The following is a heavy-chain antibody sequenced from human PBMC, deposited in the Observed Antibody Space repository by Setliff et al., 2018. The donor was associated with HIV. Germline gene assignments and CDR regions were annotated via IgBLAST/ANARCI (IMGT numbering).Heavy chain of an antibody. V-gene: IGHV3-48*01. CDR1: GFTFSNYA. CDR3: ARATFGGVIAYFDS. CDR2: ISSSSSKI. D-gene: IGHD3-16*02. J-gene: IGHJ4*02. Sequence: GGSLRLFCAASGFTFSNYAMNWVRQAPGKGLEWVSYISSSSSKIYYADSVKGRFTISRDSAKNSLYLQMNSLRAEDTAVYYCARATFGGVIAYFDSWGQGALVTVSS.